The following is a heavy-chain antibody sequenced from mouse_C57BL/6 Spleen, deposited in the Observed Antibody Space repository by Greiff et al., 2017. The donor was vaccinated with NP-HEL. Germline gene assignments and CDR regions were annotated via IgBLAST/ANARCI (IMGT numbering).Heavy chain of an antibody. CDR1: GYTFTSYW. J-gene: IGHJ4*01. D-gene: IGHD2-1*01. CDR3: APLMGNYDAMDY. V-gene: IGHV1-64*01. CDR2: IHPNSGST. Sequence: QVQLQQPGAELVKPGASVKLSCKASGYTFTSYWMHWVKQRPGQGLEWIGMIHPNSGSTNYNEKFKSKATLTVDKSSSTAYMQLSSLTSEDSAVYYCAPLMGNYDAMDYWGQGTSVTVSS.